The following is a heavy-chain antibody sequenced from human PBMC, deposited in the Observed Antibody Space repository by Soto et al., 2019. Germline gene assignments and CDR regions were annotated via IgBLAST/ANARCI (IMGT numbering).Heavy chain of an antibody. CDR3: ANRLRHDVLAV. Sequence: PGGSLRLSCTASGFIFSSYGMHWVRQAPGKGPMWVAFISSDGSEEYYTDSVKGRFSISRDASKNKLYLQMNSLRVEHTAVYYCANRLRHDVLAVWGQGTTVTGSS. CDR2: ISSDGSEE. D-gene: IGHD2-21*02. V-gene: IGHV3-30*18. CDR1: GFIFSSYG. J-gene: IGHJ3*01.